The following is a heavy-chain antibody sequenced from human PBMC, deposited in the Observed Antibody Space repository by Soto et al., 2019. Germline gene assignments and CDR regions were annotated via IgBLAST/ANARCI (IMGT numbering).Heavy chain of an antibody. CDR1: GFTFSSYG. CDR3: ARDSVPLRATAAYYYYGMDV. V-gene: IGHV3-33*01. J-gene: IGHJ6*02. CDR2: IWYDGSNK. Sequence: GGSLRLSCAASGFTFSSYGMHWVRQAPGKGLEWVAVIWYDGSNKYYADSVKGRFTISRDNSKSTLYLQMNSLRAEDTAVYYCARDSVPLRATAAYYYYGMDVWGQGTTVTVSS. D-gene: IGHD2-15*01.